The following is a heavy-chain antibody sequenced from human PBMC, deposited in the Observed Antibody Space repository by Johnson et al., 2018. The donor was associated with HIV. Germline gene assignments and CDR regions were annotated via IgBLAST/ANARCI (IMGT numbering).Heavy chain of an antibody. Sequence: QVQLVESGGGLVKAGGSLRLSCAASGFIFSDYYMSWIRQAPGKGLEWVSYISSSGTIIYYVDSVKGRFTISRDNAKNSLYLQMNSLTAAETAVYYCARRALHYDVLTDYPVAANAFDIWGQGTMVTVSS. D-gene: IGHD3-9*01. CDR1: GFIFSDYY. CDR2: ISSSGTII. CDR3: ARRALHYDVLTDYPVAANAFDI. J-gene: IGHJ3*02. V-gene: IGHV3-11*04.